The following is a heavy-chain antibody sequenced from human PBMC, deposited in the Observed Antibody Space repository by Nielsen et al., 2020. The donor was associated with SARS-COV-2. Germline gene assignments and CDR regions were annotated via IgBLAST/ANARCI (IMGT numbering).Heavy chain of an antibody. D-gene: IGHD4-17*01. CDR2: IYYSGST. CDR3: ARESYVYVDVS. Sequence: SETLSLTCTVSGGSISGGNYYWSWIRQHPGKGLEWIGYIYYSGSTYYNPSLMSRVSISLDTSKNQVYLNLSSVSAADTAIYYCARESYVYVDVSWVKGTLVTVTS. V-gene: IGHV4-30-4*01. J-gene: IGHJ4*02. CDR1: GGSISGGNYY.